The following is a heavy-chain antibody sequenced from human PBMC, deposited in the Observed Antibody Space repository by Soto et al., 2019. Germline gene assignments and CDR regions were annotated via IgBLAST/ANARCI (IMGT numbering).Heavy chain of an antibody. V-gene: IGHV2-5*02. CDR3: AHTDIWGVYYGMDV. Sequence: QITLKESGPTLVKPTQTLTLTCTFSGFSLSTSGVGVGWIRQPPGKALEWLALIYWDDDKRYSPSLKSRLTITKDTSKNQVVLTLTNMDPVDIATYYCAHTDIWGVYYGMDVWGQGTTVTVSS. D-gene: IGHD3-3*01. CDR2: IYWDDDK. J-gene: IGHJ6*02. CDR1: GFSLSTSGVG.